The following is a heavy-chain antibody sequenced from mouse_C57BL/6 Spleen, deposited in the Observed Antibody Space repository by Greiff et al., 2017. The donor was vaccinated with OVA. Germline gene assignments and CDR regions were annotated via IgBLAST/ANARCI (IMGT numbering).Heavy chain of an antibody. Sequence: VQLQQSGAELVRPGTSVKVSCKASGYAFTNYLIEWVKQRPGQGLEWIGVINPGSGGTNYTEKFKGKATLTADKSSSTAYMQLSSLTSEDSAVYFCARAGDGNDVCGWGKGTTLTVSS. V-gene: IGHV1-54*01. D-gene: IGHD2-2*01. CDR1: GYAFTNYL. J-gene: IGHJ2*01. CDR3: ARAGDGNDVCG. CDR2: INPGSGGT.